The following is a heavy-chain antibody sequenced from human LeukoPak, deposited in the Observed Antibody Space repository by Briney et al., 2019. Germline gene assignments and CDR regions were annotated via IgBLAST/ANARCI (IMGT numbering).Heavy chain of an antibody. CDR1: GFTFSSYG. CDR2: ISYDGSNK. J-gene: IGHJ3*02. Sequence: GGSLRLSCAASGFTFSSYGMHWVRQAPGKGLEWVAVISYDGSNKYYADSVKGRFTISRDNSKNTLYLQMNSLRAEDTAVYYCAKDYSGSSYAFDIWGQGTMVTVSS. D-gene: IGHD1-26*01. CDR3: AKDYSGSSYAFDI. V-gene: IGHV3-30*18.